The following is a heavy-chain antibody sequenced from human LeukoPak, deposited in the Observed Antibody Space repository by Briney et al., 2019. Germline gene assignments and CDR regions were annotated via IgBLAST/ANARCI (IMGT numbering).Heavy chain of an antibody. CDR1: GASISSYY. CDR3: ARAPIPYDRSRTDYRFDP. V-gene: IGHV4-59*01. Sequence: SETLSLTCSVSGASISSYYWSWIRQPPREELEWIGYIYYSGSTNYNPSLKSRVTISLDTSKSQFSLKLTSVTAADTAVYYCARAPIPYDRSRTDYRFDPWGQGTLVTVAS. D-gene: IGHD3-16*01. CDR2: IYYSGST. J-gene: IGHJ5*02.